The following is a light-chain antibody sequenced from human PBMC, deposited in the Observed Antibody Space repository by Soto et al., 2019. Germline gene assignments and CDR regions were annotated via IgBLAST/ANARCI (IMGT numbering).Light chain of an antibody. V-gene: IGKV1-39*01. CDR3: QQSYSTPPWT. CDR1: QSIVTY. CDR2: AAS. Sequence: DIQMTQSPASLSASVGDRVTITCRASQSIVTYLNWYLQKPGQAPKLLIYAASNLHSGVPSRFSGSGSGTDFTLTISSLQPEDFATYFCQQSYSTPPWTFGQGTKVDIK. J-gene: IGKJ1*01.